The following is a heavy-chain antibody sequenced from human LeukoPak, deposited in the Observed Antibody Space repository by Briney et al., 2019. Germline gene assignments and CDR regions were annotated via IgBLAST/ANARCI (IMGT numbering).Heavy chain of an antibody. CDR2: IYSGGST. V-gene: IGHV3-66*01. J-gene: IGHJ6*03. Sequence: GGSLRLSCAASEFSVGSNYMTWVRQAPGKGLEWVSLIYSGGSTYYADSVKGRFTISRDNSKNTLYLQMNSLRAEDTAVYYCVGYGSGSYYNYYMDVWGKGTTVTVSS. CDR1: EFSVGSNY. CDR3: VGYGSGSYYNYYMDV. D-gene: IGHD3-10*01.